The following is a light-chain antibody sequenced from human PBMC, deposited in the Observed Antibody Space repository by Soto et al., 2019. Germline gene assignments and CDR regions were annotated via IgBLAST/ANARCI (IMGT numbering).Light chain of an antibody. CDR3: QQRRSWPLT. V-gene: IGKV3-11*01. Sequence: IVLTQSPATLSLSPGERATLSCRASQSVGTDFAWYQQKPGQAPRLLIYDASSRATGIPARFSGSGSGTEFTLTISSLQPEDFAVYYCQQRRSWPLTFGGGTKVEIK. CDR2: DAS. CDR1: QSVGTD. J-gene: IGKJ4*01.